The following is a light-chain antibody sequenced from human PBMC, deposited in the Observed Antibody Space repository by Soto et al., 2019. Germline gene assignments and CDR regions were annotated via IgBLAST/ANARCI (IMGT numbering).Light chain of an antibody. CDR3: QQYNIYSPWT. CDR1: QSISGW. J-gene: IGKJ1*01. CDR2: KAS. Sequence: DIQMTQSPSTLPASVGDRVTITCRASQSISGWLAWYQQKPGKAPKLLIYKASNLQIGVPSRFSGGGSGTEFSLTISSLQPDDFATYYCQQYNIYSPWTFGQGTKVDIK. V-gene: IGKV1-5*03.